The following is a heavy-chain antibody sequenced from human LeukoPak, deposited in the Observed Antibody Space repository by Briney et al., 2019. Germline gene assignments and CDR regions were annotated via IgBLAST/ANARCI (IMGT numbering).Heavy chain of an antibody. CDR1: GGSFSGYY. Sequence: SETLSLTCAVYGGSFSGYYWSWIRQPPGKGLEWIGGINHSGSTNYNPSLKSRVTISVDTSKNQFSLKLSSVTAADTAVYYCARCLFNYYDSSGRKFDPWGQGTLVTVSS. CDR3: ARCLFNYYDSSGRKFDP. CDR2: INHSGST. V-gene: IGHV4-34*01. D-gene: IGHD3-22*01. J-gene: IGHJ5*02.